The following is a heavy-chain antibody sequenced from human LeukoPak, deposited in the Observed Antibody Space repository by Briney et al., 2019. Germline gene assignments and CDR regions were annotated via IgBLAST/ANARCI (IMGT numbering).Heavy chain of an antibody. Sequence: SETLSLTCAVYGGSFSGYYWSWIRQPPGKGLEWIGEINHSGSTNYNPSLKSRVTISVDTSKNQFSLKLSSVTAADTAVYYCARARRGVDAFDIWGQGTMVTVSS. D-gene: IGHD1-14*01. CDR3: ARARRGVDAFDI. V-gene: IGHV4-34*01. CDR2: INHSGST. J-gene: IGHJ3*02. CDR1: GGSFSGYY.